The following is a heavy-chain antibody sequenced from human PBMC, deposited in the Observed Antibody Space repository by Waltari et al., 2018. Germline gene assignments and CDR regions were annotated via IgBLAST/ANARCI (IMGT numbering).Heavy chain of an antibody. Sequence: QVQLLESGGGVVQLGRSLRLSCPASGFTFSSYGLHWFRQAPGKGLEWVAVIWYDASNKYYADSVKGRVTVSRDNSKKMLYLQMNSLRAEDTAVYYCARDQHDSSGIDYWGQGTLVTVSS. CDR3: ARDQHDSSGIDY. D-gene: IGHD3-22*01. CDR2: IWYDASNK. CDR1: GFTFSSYG. V-gene: IGHV3-33*01. J-gene: IGHJ4*02.